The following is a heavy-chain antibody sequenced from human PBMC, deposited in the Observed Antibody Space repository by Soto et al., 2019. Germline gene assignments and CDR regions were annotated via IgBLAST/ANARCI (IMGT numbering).Heavy chain of an antibody. D-gene: IGHD2-8*02. CDR3: ATVLLVDPYYYYGMDV. Sequence: ASVKVSCKVSGYTLTELSMHWVRQAPGKGLEWMGGFDPEDGETIYAQKFQGRVTMTEDTSTDTAYMELSSLRSEDTAVYYCATVLLVDPYYYYGMDVWGQGTTVTVSS. CDR2: FDPEDGET. J-gene: IGHJ6*02. CDR1: GYTLTELS. V-gene: IGHV1-24*01.